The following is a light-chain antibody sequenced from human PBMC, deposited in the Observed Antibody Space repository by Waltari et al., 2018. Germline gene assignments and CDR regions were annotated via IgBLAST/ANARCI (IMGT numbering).Light chain of an antibody. CDR1: QNVGGS. J-gene: IGKJ1*01. CDR2: GAS. CDR3: QHYVRLPAT. Sequence: EIVLTQSPGTLSLSPGERATLSCRASQNVGGSFAWYQQKPGQAPRLRIYGASSRATGIPDRFSGSGCGTDFSLTISRLEPDDFAVYYCQHYVRLPATFGQGTKVEIK. V-gene: IGKV3-20*01.